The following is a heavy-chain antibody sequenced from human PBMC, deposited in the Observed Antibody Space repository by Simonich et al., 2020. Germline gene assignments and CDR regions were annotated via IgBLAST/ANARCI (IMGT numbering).Heavy chain of an antibody. Sequence: QVTLKESGPVLVKPTETLTLPCTVSGFSLSNARMGVSWIRQPPGKALEWLAHIFSNDEKSYSTSLKSRLTISKDTSKRQGVLTMTNMDPVDTATYYCARDYDILTGYYTFDYWGQGTLVTVSS. J-gene: IGHJ4*02. CDR1: GFSLSNARMG. CDR3: ARDYDILTGYYTFDY. D-gene: IGHD3-9*01. CDR2: IFSNDEK. V-gene: IGHV2-26*02.